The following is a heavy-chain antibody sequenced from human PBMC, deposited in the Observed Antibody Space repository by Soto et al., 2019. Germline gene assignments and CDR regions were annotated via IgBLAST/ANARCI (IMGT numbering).Heavy chain of an antibody. J-gene: IGHJ3*02. Sequence: GGSLRLSCAASGFTFSNYWMSWVRQAPGKGLEWVADIKQDGSEKYYVDSVKGRFTISRDNAKNSLYLQMNSLRAEDTAVYYCASDAVYDSAGYLTRVFDIWGQGTMVTVSS. V-gene: IGHV3-7*01. D-gene: IGHD3-22*01. CDR1: GFTFSNYW. CDR2: IKQDGSEK. CDR3: ASDAVYDSAGYLTRVFDI.